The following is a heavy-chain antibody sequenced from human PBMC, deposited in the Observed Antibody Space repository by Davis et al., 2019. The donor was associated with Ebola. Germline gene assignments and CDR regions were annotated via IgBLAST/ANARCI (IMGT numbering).Heavy chain of an antibody. D-gene: IGHD2/OR15-2a*01. V-gene: IGHV3-21*04. J-gene: IGHJ3*01. CDR2: ISSSSSYI. Sequence: LKISCAASGFTFSSYSMNWVRQAPGKGLEWVSSISSSSSYIYYADSVKGRFTISRDNSKNTLYLQMNGLRVEDTAIYYCAKDNRNIWSEVWGQGTMVTVS. CDR3: AKDNRNIWSEV. CDR1: GFTFSSYS.